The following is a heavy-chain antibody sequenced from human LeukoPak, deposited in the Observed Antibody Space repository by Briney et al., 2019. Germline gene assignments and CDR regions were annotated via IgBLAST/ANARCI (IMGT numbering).Heavy chain of an antibody. CDR3: ASNGVTSGPFDY. CDR1: GGSISSYY. V-gene: IGHV4-4*07. CDR2: NYASGST. J-gene: IGHJ4*02. Sequence: SETLSLTCTVSGGSISSYYWSWIRQPAGKGLEWIGRNYASGSTSYNPSLKSRVTMSVDTSKNQFSLKLSSVTAADTAVYYCASNGVTSGPFDYWGQGTLVTVFS. D-gene: IGHD4-11*01.